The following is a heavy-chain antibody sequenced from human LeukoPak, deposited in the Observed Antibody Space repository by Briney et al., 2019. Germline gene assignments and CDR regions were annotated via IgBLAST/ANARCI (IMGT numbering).Heavy chain of an antibody. CDR1: GFTFRNFW. D-gene: IGHD2-21*01. Sequence: GGSLRLSCAASGFTFRNFWMSWVRQAPGKGLEWVANMNEEASRIYYLDSVKGRFTISRDNAKNSLLLQMNSLRAEDTAVYYCARDGDGLIFPTDSRGQGTLVTVSS. CDR3: ARDGDGLIFPTDS. V-gene: IGHV3-7*01. CDR2: MNEEASRI. J-gene: IGHJ4*02.